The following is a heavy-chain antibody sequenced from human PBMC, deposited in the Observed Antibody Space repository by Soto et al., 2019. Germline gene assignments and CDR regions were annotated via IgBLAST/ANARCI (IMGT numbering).Heavy chain of an antibody. D-gene: IGHD3-22*01. V-gene: IGHV5-51*01. CDR3: ARLHLTSYYDSSGPEDY. Sequence: ESLKISCKGSGYSFTSYWIGWVRQMPGKGLEWMGIIYPGDSDTRYSPSFQGQVTISADKSISTAYLQWSSLKASDTAMYYCARLHLTSYYDSSGPEDYWGQGTLVTVSS. CDR2: IYPGDSDT. CDR1: GYSFTSYW. J-gene: IGHJ4*02.